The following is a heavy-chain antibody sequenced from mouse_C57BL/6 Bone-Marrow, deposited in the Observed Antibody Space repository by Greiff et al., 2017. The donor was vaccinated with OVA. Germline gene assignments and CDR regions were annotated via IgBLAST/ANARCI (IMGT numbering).Heavy chain of an antibody. CDR1: GYTFTSYW. D-gene: IGHD2-4*01. CDR3: ANMYYDYDYFDY. V-gene: IGHV1-7*01. J-gene: IGHJ2*01. CDR2: INPSSGYT. Sequence: QVQLQQSGAELAKPGASVKLSCKASGYTFTSYWMHWVKQRPGQGLEWIGYINPSSGYTKYNQKFKDKATLTADKSSSTAYMQLSSLTYEDSAVNYCANMYYDYDYFDYWGQGTTLTVSS.